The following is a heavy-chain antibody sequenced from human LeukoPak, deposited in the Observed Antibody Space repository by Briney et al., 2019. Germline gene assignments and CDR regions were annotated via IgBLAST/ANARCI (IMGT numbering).Heavy chain of an antibody. Sequence: GSSVKVSCKASGGTFSSYATSWVRQAPGQGLEWMGGIIPIFGTANYAQKLQGRVTITADESTSTAYMELSSLRSGDTAVYYCARDVSLYCSSTSCHNRWFDPWGQGTLVTVSS. J-gene: IGHJ5*02. CDR3: ARDVSLYCSSTSCHNRWFDP. V-gene: IGHV1-69*01. D-gene: IGHD2-2*01. CDR1: GGTFSSYA. CDR2: IIPIFGTA.